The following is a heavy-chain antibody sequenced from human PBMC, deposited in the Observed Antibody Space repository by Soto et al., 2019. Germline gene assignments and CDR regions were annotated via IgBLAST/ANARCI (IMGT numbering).Heavy chain of an antibody. J-gene: IGHJ6*02. CDR2: INPSGGST. D-gene: IGHD3-9*01. CDR1: GYTFTSYY. Sequence: GASVKVSCKASGYTFTSYYMHWVRQAPGQGLEWMGIINPSGGSTSYAQKFQGRVTMTRDTSTSTVYMELSSLRSEDTAVYYCAVLLRYHAQPGNKDYYYYGMDVWGQGTTVTVSS. V-gene: IGHV1-46*01. CDR3: AVLLRYHAQPGNKDYYYYGMDV.